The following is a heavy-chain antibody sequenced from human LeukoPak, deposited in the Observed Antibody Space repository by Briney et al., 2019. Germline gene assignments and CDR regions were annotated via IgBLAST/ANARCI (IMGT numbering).Heavy chain of an antibody. CDR1: GFTFRDYY. D-gene: IGHD2-2*01. CDR2: INSDGSTT. J-gene: IGHJ4*02. Sequence: GGSLRLSCAASGFTFRDYYMSWIRQAPGKGLVWVSCINSDGSTTNYADSVKGRFTISRDNAKNTLYLQMNSLRAEDTAVYYCARDPRSSNSLFHFDYWGQGTLVTVSS. V-gene: IGHV3-74*01. CDR3: ARDPRSSNSLFHFDY.